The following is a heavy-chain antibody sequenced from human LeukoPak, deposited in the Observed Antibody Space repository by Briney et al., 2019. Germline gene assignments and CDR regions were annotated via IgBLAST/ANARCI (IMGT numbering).Heavy chain of an antibody. J-gene: IGHJ4*02. V-gene: IGHV3-7*01. CDR3: ARDLRQGYCGGDCYFDY. Sequence: GGSLRLSCAASGFTLSSYWMSWVRQAPGKGLEWVANIKQDGSEKYYVDSVKGRFTISRDNAKNSLYLQMNSLRAEDTAVYYCARDLRQGYCGGDCYFDYWGQGTLVTVSS. CDR1: GFTLSSYW. CDR2: IKQDGSEK. D-gene: IGHD2-21*02.